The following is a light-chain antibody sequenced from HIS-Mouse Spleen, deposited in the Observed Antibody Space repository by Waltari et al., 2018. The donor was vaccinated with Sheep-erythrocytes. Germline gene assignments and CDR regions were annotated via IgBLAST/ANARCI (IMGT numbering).Light chain of an antibody. Sequence: QSVLTQPPSASGTPGQRVTISCSGSSSNIGSNTVNWYQQLPGTAPKLPIYSNNQRPSGVPDRFSGSKSGTSASLAISGLQSEDEADYYCSSYAGSNNWVFGGGTKLTVL. CDR3: SSYAGSNNWV. J-gene: IGLJ3*02. CDR1: SSNIGSNT. CDR2: SNN. V-gene: IGLV1-44*01.